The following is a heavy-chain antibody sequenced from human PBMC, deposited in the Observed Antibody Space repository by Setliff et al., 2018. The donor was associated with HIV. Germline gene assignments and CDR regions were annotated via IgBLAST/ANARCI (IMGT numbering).Heavy chain of an antibody. V-gene: IGHV4-39*07. J-gene: IGHJ4*02. Sequence: SETLSLTCTVSGGSISSSSYYWGWIRQPPGKGREWIGSIYYSGSTYYNPSLKSRVTISVDTSKNQFSLKLSSVTAADTAVYYCARFRVTMIVVDCYFDYWGQGTLVTVSS. D-gene: IGHD3-22*01. CDR3: ARFRVTMIVVDCYFDY. CDR2: IYYSGST. CDR1: GGSISSSSYY.